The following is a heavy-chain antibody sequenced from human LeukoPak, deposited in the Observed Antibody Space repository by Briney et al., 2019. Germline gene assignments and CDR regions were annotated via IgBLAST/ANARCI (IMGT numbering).Heavy chain of an antibody. CDR3: ARVGSGIAAAGWYEVWYYFDY. J-gene: IGHJ4*02. CDR1: GFTFSSYS. CDR2: ISSSSSYI. V-gene: IGHV3-21*01. D-gene: IGHD6-13*01. Sequence: AGGSLRLSCAASGFTFSSYSMNWVRQAPGKGLEWVSPISSSSSYIYYADSVKGRFTISRDNAKNSLYLQMNSLRAEDTAVYYCARVGSGIAAAGWYEVWYYFDYWGQGTLVTVSS.